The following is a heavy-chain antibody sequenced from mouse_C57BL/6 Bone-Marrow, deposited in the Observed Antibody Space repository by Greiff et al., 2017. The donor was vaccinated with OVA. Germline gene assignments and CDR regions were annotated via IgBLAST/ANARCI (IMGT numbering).Heavy chain of an antibody. CDR1: GFTFSDYG. V-gene: IGHV5-17*01. D-gene: IGHD2-12*01. CDR3: ARQIGRRDFAY. Sequence: EVNVVESGGGLVKPGGSLKLSCAASGFTFSDYGMHWVRQAPEKGLEWVAYISSGSSTIYYADTVKGRFTISRDNAKNTLFLQMTSLRSEDTAMYYCARQIGRRDFAYWGQGTLVTVSA. J-gene: IGHJ3*01. CDR2: ISSGSSTI.